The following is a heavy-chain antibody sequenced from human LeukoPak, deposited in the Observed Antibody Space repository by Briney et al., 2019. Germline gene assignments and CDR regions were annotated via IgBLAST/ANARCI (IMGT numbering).Heavy chain of an antibody. CDR1: GITVSTNH. CDR3: ARVEYGRRAY. V-gene: IGHV3-66*01. Sequence: GGSVRLSCAVSGITVSTNHVSWVGQAPGKGLEWVSVIYSGGTTYYAGSVKGRFTISRDNSKNTLSLQMNSLRAEDTAVYYCARVEYGRRAYWGQGTLLTVSS. D-gene: IGHD4/OR15-4a*01. CDR2: IYSGGTT. J-gene: IGHJ1*01.